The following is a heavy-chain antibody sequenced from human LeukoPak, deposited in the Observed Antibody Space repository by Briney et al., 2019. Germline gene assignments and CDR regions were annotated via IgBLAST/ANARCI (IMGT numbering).Heavy chain of an antibody. D-gene: IGHD3-9*01. CDR2: INPNSGGT. CDR3: ARDYDILTGYYTDV. V-gene: IGHV1-2*02. Sequence: ASVKVSCKASGYTFTGYYMHWVRQAPGQGLEWMGWINPNSGGTNYAQKFQGRVTMTRDTSISTAYMELSSLRSDDTAVYYCARDYDILTGYYTDVWGKGTTVTVSS. CDR1: GYTFTGYY. J-gene: IGHJ6*03.